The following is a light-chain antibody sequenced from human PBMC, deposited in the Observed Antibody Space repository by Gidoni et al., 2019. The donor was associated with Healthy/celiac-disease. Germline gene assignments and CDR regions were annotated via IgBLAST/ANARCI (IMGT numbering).Light chain of an antibody. J-gene: IGKJ1*01. V-gene: IGKV2-28*01. CDR1: QSLLHSNGYNY. CDR2: LGS. CDR3: MQALQTPWT. Sequence: LMTQSPLSLPVTPGEPASISCRSSQSLLHSNGYNYLDWYLQKPGQSPQLLIYLGSNRASGVPERFSGSGSGTDVTLKISRVEAEDVGVYYCMQALQTPWTFGQGTKVEIK.